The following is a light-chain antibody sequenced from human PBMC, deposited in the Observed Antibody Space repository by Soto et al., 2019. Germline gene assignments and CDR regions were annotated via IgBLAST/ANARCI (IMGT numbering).Light chain of an antibody. CDR2: EVS. CDR3: SSYTSSSTLYV. J-gene: IGLJ1*01. V-gene: IGLV2-14*01. Sequence: QSALTQPASVSGSPGQSITISCTGTSSDVGGYDYVSWYQQHPGKAPKLMIYEVSNRPSGVSNRFSASKSGNTASLTISGLQAEDEADYYCSSYTSSSTLYVFGPGTKGTVL. CDR1: SSDVGGYDY.